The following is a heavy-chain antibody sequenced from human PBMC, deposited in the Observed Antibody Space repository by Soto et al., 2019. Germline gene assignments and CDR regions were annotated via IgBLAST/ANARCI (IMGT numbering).Heavy chain of an antibody. J-gene: IGHJ4*02. CDR3: ARDGYGDYATDKPDY. V-gene: IGHV1-69*08. CDR2: IIPILGIA. CDR1: GGTFSSYT. Sequence: QVQLVQSGAEVKKPGSSVKVSCKASGGTFSSYTISWVRQAPGQGLEWMGRIIPILGIANYAQKFQGRVTITADKSTSTAYMELSSLRSEDTAVYYCARDGYGDYATDKPDYWGQGTLVTVSS. D-gene: IGHD4-17*01.